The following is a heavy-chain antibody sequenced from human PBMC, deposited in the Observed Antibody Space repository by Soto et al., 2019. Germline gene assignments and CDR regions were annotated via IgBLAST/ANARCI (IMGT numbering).Heavy chain of an antibody. V-gene: IGHV3-72*01. CDR3: AADIVGTGSY. Sequence: EVQLVESGGGLVQPGGSLRLSCAASGFTFSDHHMDWVRQAPGKGLEWVGRSRSKPNSYTTEYAASVKGRFTISRDDSKNSLYLQMNSLKTEDTAVYYCAADIVGTGSYWGQGTLVTVSS. J-gene: IGHJ4*02. CDR2: SRSKPNSYTT. CDR1: GFTFSDHH. D-gene: IGHD5-12*01.